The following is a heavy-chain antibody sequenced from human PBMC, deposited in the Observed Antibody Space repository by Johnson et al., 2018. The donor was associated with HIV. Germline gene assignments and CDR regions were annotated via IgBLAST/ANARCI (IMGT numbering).Heavy chain of an antibody. V-gene: IGHV3-74*02. Sequence: VQLVESGGGVVQTGRSLRLSCAASGFIFSSYAMHWVRQAPGKGLVWVSRINSDGSSTRYADSVKGRFTVSRDNAKTKLYLQMNSLRAEDTAVYYCARGAWSYCGGDCYGYPPDAFDIWGQGTRVTVSS. D-gene: IGHD2-21*02. J-gene: IGHJ3*02. CDR1: GFIFSSYA. CDR2: INSDGSST. CDR3: ARGAWSYCGGDCYGYPPDAFDI.